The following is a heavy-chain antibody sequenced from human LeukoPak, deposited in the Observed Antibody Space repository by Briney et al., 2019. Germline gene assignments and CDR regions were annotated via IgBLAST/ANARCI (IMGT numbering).Heavy chain of an antibody. CDR3: ARRYYYNLGSFPFDF. CDR1: GGNFSGYF. D-gene: IGHD3-10*01. J-gene: IGHJ4*02. Sequence: PSETLSLTCAVSGGNFSGYFWSWIRQPPGKGLEWIGEIHNSGTTNYNPSLNSRVTISEDTSKNQIYLNLRSVTAADTAVYYCARRYYYNLGSFPFDFWGQGTLVTVSS. V-gene: IGHV4-34*01. CDR2: IHNSGTT.